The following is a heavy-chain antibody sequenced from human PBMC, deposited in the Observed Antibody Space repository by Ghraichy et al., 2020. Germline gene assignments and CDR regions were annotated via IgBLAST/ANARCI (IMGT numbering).Heavy chain of an antibody. J-gene: IGHJ6*02. CDR1: GFTVSSNY. D-gene: IGHD4-17*01. CDR3: ARDGDYESNYYYYYGMDV. V-gene: IGHV3-53*01. Sequence: GGSLRLSCAASGFTVSSNYMSWVRQAPGKGLEWVSVIYSGGSTYYADSVKGRFTISRDNSKNTLYLQMNSLRAEDTAVYYCARDGDYESNYYYYYGMDVWGQGTTVTVSS. CDR2: IYSGGST.